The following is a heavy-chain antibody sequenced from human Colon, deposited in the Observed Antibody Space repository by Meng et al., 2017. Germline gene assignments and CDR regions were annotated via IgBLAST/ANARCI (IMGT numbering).Heavy chain of an antibody. CDR1: GGSVSSGSYY. Sequence: VQLQESGPGLVRPSETLSLTCTVSGGSVSSGSYYWSWIRQPPGKGLEWIGLIHYSGSRNYNPSLKSRVTMSVDTSKNQVSLRLTSVTAADTAVYYCARFYGSGTFEVHDYWGQGTLVTVSS. D-gene: IGHD3-10*01. CDR3: ARFYGSGTFEVHDY. J-gene: IGHJ4*02. V-gene: IGHV4-61*01. CDR2: IHYSGSR.